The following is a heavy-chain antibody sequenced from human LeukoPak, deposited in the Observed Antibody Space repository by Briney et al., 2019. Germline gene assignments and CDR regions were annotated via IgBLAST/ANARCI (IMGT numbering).Heavy chain of an antibody. J-gene: IGHJ6*03. CDR3: AKGGYSNGRYYYYYMDV. V-gene: IGHV3-48*03. Sequence: GGSLRLSCAASGFTFSSYEIHWVRQAPGKGLEWVSYISSSGSTMYYADSVKGRFTISRDNAKNSLYLQMNSLRAEDTAVYYCAKGGYSNGRYYYYYMDVWGEGTTVTVSS. D-gene: IGHD5-18*01. CDR1: GFTFSSYE. CDR2: ISSSGSTM.